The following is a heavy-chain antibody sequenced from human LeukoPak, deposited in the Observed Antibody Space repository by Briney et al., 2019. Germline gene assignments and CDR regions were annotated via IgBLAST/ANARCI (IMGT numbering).Heavy chain of an antibody. CDR1: GGSVSSGNYY. J-gene: IGHJ4*02. CDR3: ARVSAAGTGPDY. D-gene: IGHD6-13*01. CDR2: MSNSGHT. Sequence: SETLSLTCTVSGGSVSSGNYYWSWIRQPPGKGLEWIGFMSNSGHTDSTPSLESRVTISVDTSKNQFSLKLNSVTAADTAVYYCARVSAAGTGPDYWGQGTLVTVSS. V-gene: IGHV4-61*01.